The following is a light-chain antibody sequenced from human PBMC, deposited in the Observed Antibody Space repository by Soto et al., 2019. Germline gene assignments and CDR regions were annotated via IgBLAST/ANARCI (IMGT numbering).Light chain of an antibody. CDR1: QRISDY. J-gene: IGKJ5*01. V-gene: IGKV1-39*01. CDR2: AAS. Sequence: DIQMTQSPSSLSASVGDRVNITCRASQRISDYLNWYQQKPGKAPKLLIYAASSLQSVVPSRFSGSGSGTDFTLTISNLQPEDFATYYCQQSYSTPPITFGQGTRLDIK. CDR3: QQSYSTPPIT.